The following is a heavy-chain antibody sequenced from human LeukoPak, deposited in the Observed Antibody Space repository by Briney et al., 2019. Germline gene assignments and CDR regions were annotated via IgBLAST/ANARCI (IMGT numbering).Heavy chain of an antibody. D-gene: IGHD2-2*01. J-gene: IGHJ6*02. CDR1: GFIFSSYG. CDR3: ARSVYQLPQNCYYYGMDV. CDR2: KWYDGSNK. Sequence: GGSLRLSCAAPGFIFSSYGMHWVRQAPGKGLEWVAVKWYDGSNKYYADSVKGRFTISRDNSKNTPYLQMNSLRAEDTAVYYCARSVYQLPQNCYYYGMDVWGQGTTVTVSS. V-gene: IGHV3-33*01.